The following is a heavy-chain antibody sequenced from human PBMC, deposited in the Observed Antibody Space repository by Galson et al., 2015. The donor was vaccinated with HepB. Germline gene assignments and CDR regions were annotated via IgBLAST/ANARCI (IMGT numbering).Heavy chain of an antibody. Sequence: SLRLSCAASGFTFSSYSMNWVRQAPGKGLEWVSSISSSSSYIYYADSVKGRFTISRDNAKNSLYLQMNSLRAEDTAVYYCARDERFLEWLFSPIWGQGTMVTVSS. CDR1: GFTFSSYS. D-gene: IGHD3-3*01. CDR2: ISSSSSYI. V-gene: IGHV3-21*01. CDR3: ARDERFLEWLFSPI. J-gene: IGHJ3*02.